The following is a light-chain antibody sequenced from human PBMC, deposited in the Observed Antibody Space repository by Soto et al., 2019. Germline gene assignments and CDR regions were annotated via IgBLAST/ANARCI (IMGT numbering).Light chain of an antibody. CDR3: QQYATWWA. CDR2: GAS. Sequence: EIVMTQSTATLSVSTGETATLSCRASQSIGGSLVRYQQKGGQAPRVLIYGASNRATGVPARFSGSGFGTDFTLTISSLQSEDFAVYYCQQYATWWAFGQGTKVEIK. CDR1: QSIGGS. J-gene: IGKJ1*01. V-gene: IGKV3-15*01.